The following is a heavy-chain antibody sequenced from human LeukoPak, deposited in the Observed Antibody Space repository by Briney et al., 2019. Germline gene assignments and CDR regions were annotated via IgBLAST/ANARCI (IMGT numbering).Heavy chain of an antibody. V-gene: IGHV3-30*02. CDR1: GFTFSSYG. Sequence: GGSLRLSCAASGFTFSSYGMHWVRQAPGKGLEWVAFIRYDGSNKYYADSVKGRFTNSKDNSKNTLYLQMNSLRAEDTAVYYCAKDRSDFWSGYFDYWGQGTLVTVSS. CDR3: AKDRSDFWSGYFDY. J-gene: IGHJ4*02. CDR2: IRYDGSNK. D-gene: IGHD3-3*01.